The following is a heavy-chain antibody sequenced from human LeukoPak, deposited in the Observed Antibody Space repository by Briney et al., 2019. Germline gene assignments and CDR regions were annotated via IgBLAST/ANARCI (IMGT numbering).Heavy chain of an antibody. Sequence: KPSETLSLTCTVSGGSISSSSYFWGWIRQPPGKGLEWIGSIYYSGSTNHNSSLKSRVTISVDTSKNQYSLKLSSVTAADTAVYYCARDGVAGGFDYWGQGTLVTVSS. CDR3: ARDGVAGGFDY. J-gene: IGHJ4*02. V-gene: IGHV4-39*07. CDR2: IYYSGST. D-gene: IGHD6-19*01. CDR1: GGSISSSSYF.